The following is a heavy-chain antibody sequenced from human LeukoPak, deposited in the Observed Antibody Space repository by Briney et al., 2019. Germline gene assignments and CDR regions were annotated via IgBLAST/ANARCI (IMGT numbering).Heavy chain of an antibody. Sequence: SGGSLRLSCPASGFTFDDYGMSWVRHAPGKGLEWVSGINWNGGSTAYADSVKGRFTISRDNAKNSLYLQMNSLRAEDTAFYYCARDLWGSSSSQLATFDYWGQGTLVTVSS. CDR3: ARDLWGSSSSQLATFDY. J-gene: IGHJ4*02. CDR2: INWNGGST. V-gene: IGHV3-20*04. CDR1: GFTFDDYG. D-gene: IGHD6-6*01.